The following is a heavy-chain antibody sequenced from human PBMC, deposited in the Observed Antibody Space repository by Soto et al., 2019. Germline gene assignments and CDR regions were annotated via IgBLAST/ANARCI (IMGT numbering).Heavy chain of an antibody. CDR2: IYYSGST. D-gene: IGHD2-8*01. Sequence: TLSLTCTVSGGAISSSSYYWGWIRQPPGKGLEWIGSIYYSGSTYYNPSLKSRVTISVDTSKNQFSLKLSSVTAADTAVYYCARSERYCTNGVCFMDVWGQGTTVTVSS. CDR3: ARSERYCTNGVCFMDV. J-gene: IGHJ6*02. CDR1: GGAISSSSYY. V-gene: IGHV4-39*01.